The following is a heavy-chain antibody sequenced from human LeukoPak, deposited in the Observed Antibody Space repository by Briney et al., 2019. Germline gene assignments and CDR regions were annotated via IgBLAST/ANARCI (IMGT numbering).Heavy chain of an antibody. V-gene: IGHV3-7*01. CDR1: GFTFSFW. CDR2: IKQEGSEK. CDR3: ARGFELDY. Sequence: GSLRLSCAASGFTFSFWMSWVRQAPGKGLEWVANIKQEGSEKYYVGSVKGRFTISRDDARNSLYLQMNSLRAEDTAVYFCARGFELDYWGQGTLVTVPS. J-gene: IGHJ4*02.